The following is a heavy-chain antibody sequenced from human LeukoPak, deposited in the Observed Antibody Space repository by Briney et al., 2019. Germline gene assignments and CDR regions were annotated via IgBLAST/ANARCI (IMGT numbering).Heavy chain of an antibody. CDR2: ISSSSSYI. J-gene: IGHJ4*02. D-gene: IGHD2-21*02. CDR1: GFTFSSYS. Sequence: GGSLRLSCAASGFTFSSYSMNWVRQAPGKGLEWVSSISSSSSYIYYADSVKGRFTIFRDNAKNSLYLQMNSLRAEDTAVYYCARALTYCGGDCYPFDYWGQGTLVTVSS. V-gene: IGHV3-21*01. CDR3: ARALTYCGGDCYPFDY.